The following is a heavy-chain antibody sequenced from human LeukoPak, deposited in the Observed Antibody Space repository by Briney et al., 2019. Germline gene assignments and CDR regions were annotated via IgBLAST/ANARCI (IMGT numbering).Heavy chain of an antibody. V-gene: IGHV3-11*06. J-gene: IGHJ4*02. CDR1: GFTFSDYY. Sequence: GGSLRLSCAASGFTFSDYYMSWIRQAPGKGLEWVSYISPGSSYTGYADSVKGRFTLSRDNAKNSLYLQMNSLRAEDTAVYYCARAFTVTTRVGGDYWGQGTLVIVSS. CDR2: ISPGSSYT. CDR3: ARAFTVTTRVGGDY. D-gene: IGHD4-17*01.